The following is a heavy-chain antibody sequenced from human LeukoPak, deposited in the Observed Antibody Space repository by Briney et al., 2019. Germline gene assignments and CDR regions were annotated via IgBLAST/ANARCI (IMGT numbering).Heavy chain of an antibody. CDR3: ARGLLITMIVMAPKWFDP. V-gene: IGHV4-34*01. J-gene: IGHJ5*02. Sequence: SSETLSLTCAVYGGSFSGYYWSWIRQPPGKGLEWIGEINHSGSTNYNPSLKSRVTISVDTSKNQFSLKLSSVTAADTAVYYCARGLLITMIVMAPKWFDPWGQGTLVTVSS. CDR2: INHSGST. D-gene: IGHD3-22*01. CDR1: GGSFSGYY.